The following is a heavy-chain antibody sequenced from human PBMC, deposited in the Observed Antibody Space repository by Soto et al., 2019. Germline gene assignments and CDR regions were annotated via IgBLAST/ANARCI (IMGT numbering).Heavy chain of an antibody. CDR1: GYTFTSYG. V-gene: IGHV1-18*01. D-gene: IGHD6-13*01. CDR2: ISAYNCNT. J-gene: IGHJ5*02. CDR3: ARYDLAAAGTFGWFDP. Sequence: QVQLVQSGAEVKKPGASVQVSCKASGYTFTSYGISWVRQAPGQGLEWMGWISAYNCNTNYAQQLQGRVTMTTDTSTSPAYMEMRSLRSDDKAVSYCARYDLAAAGTFGWFDPWGQGTLVTFSS.